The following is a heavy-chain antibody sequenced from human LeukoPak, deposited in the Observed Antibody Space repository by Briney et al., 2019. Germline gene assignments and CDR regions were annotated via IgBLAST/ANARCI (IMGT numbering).Heavy chain of an antibody. Sequence: SETLSLTCTVSGGSISSYYWSWIRQPPGKGLGWIGYIYYSGSTNYNPSLKSRVTISVDTSKNQFSLKLSSVTAADTAVYYCARVSEMAKRKNYFDYWGQGTLVTVSS. D-gene: IGHD5-24*01. CDR3: ARVSEMAKRKNYFDY. CDR1: GGSISSYY. CDR2: IYYSGST. V-gene: IGHV4-59*01. J-gene: IGHJ4*02.